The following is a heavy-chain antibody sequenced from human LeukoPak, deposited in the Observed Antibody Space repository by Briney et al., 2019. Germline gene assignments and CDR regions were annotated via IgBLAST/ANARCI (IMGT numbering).Heavy chain of an antibody. CDR2: VYDSGST. D-gene: IGHD3-10*01. V-gene: IGHV4-59*08. J-gene: IGHJ5*02. CDR3: ARRGGRGSSYWFDP. Sequence: SGTPSLTCTVSGGSISSYYWTWIRQPPGKGLEWIGYVYDSGSTNYNPSLQSRVTISVDTSKSQFSLKLTSVTAADTAVYYCARRGGRGSSYWFDPWGQGTLVTVSS. CDR1: GGSISSYY.